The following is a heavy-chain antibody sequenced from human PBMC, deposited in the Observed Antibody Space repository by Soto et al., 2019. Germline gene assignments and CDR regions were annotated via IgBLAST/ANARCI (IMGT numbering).Heavy chain of an antibody. V-gene: IGHV3-21*01. Sequence: EVQLVESGGGLVKPGGSLRLSCAASGFTFSSYSMNWVRQAPGKGLEWVSSISSSSSYIYYADSVKGRFTISRDNAKNSLYLQMNSLGAEDTAVYYCAREPGQQLVRDWFDPWGQGTLVTVSS. CDR1: GFTFSSYS. CDR2: ISSSSSYI. J-gene: IGHJ5*02. D-gene: IGHD6-13*01. CDR3: AREPGQQLVRDWFDP.